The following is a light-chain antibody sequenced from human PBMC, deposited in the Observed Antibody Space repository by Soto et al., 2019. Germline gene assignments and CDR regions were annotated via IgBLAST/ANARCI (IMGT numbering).Light chain of an antibody. J-gene: IGLJ2*01. CDR2: VNSDGSH. V-gene: IGLV4-69*02. CDR3: QTWGTGIHVI. CDR1: SGYSSYA. Sequence: QLVLTQSPSASASLGASIKLTCTLSSGYSSYAIAWHQQQPEKGPRFLMKVNSDGSHSKGDGIPDRLSGSSFGAERYLTISSLQSEDEADYYCQTWGTGIHVIFGGGTKLTVL.